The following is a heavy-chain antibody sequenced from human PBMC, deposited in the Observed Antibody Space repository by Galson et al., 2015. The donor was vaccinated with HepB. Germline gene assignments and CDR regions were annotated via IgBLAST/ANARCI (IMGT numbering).Heavy chain of an antibody. D-gene: IGHD5-12*01. V-gene: IGHV3-53*01. CDR2: IYSGGNT. J-gene: IGHJ4*02. Sequence: SLRLSCAASGFTVSSYYMSWVRQAPGKGLEWVSVIYSGGNTYYADSVKGRSTISRDNSKNTLYIQMNSLRAEDTAIYYCARGKSVATSYYFDYWGQGTLVTVSS. CDR1: GFTVSSYY. CDR3: ARGKSVATSYYFDY.